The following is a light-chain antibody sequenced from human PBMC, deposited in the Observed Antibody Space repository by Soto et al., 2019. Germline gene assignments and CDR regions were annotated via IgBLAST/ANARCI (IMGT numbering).Light chain of an antibody. CDR1: SSDVGGYNY. V-gene: IGLV2-8*01. CDR3: SSYAGTNNFV. CDR2: EVT. J-gene: IGLJ1*01. Sequence: QSALTQPASVSGSPGQSITISFTVTSSDVGGYNYVSWYQQHPGTAPKLMIYEVTKRPSGVPDRFSGSKSGNTASLTVSGLQAEDEADYYCSSYAGTNNFVFGTGTKVTVL.